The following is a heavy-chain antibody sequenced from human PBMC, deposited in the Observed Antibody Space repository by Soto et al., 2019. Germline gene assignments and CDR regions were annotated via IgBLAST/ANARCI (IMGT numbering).Heavy chain of an antibody. J-gene: IGHJ4*02. CDR3: ARDLEPTRYYYDSSGYRPTIDY. V-gene: IGHV1-18*04. Sequence: ASVKVSCKASGYTFTSYGISWVRQAPGQGLEWMGWISAYNGNTNYAQKLQGRVTMTTDTSTSTAYMELRSLRSDDTAVYYCARDLEPTRYYYDSSGYRPTIDYWGQGTLVTVPQ. CDR1: GYTFTSYG. CDR2: ISAYNGNT. D-gene: IGHD3-22*01.